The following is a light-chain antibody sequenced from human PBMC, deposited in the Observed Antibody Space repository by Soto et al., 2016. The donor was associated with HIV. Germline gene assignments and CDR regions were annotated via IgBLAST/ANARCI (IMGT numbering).Light chain of an antibody. Sequence: DIQLTQSPSFLSASVGDRVTITCRASQGISSYLAWYQQKPGKAPKLLIYAASTLQSGVPSRFSGSGSGTEFTLTISSLQPEDFATYYCQQFNNLPRALTFGGGTKVEIK. CDR3: QQFNNLPRALT. CDR2: AAS. CDR1: QGISSY. V-gene: IGKV1-9*01. J-gene: IGKJ4*01.